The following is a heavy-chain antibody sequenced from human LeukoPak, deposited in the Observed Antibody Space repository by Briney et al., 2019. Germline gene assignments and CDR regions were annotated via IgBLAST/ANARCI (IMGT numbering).Heavy chain of an antibody. V-gene: IGHV4-61*02. CDR1: GGSISSGSYY. CDR3: ARGRRDPL. CDR2: IYTSGST. D-gene: IGHD5-24*01. Sequence: SETLSLTCTVSGGSISSGSYYWSWIRQPAGKGLEWIGRIYTSGSTNYNPSLKSRVTISVDTSKNQFSLKLNSVTAADTAVYYCARGRRDPLWGRGTLVTVSS. J-gene: IGHJ2*01.